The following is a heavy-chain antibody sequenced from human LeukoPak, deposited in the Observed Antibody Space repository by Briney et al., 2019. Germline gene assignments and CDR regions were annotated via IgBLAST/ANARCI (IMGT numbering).Heavy chain of an antibody. CDR3: AWESGDSPYYFDY. J-gene: IGHJ4*02. CDR2: ISSSSSYI. CDR1: GFTFSSYS. V-gene: IGHV3-21*01. Sequence: GGSLRLSCAASGFTFSSYSMNWVRQAPGKGLEWVSPISSSSSYIYYADSVKGRFTISRDNAKNSLYLQMNSLRAEDTAVYYCAWESGDSPYYFDYWGQGTLVTVSS. D-gene: IGHD2-21*02.